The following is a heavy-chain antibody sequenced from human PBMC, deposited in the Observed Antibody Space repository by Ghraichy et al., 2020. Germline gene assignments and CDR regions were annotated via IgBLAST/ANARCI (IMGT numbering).Heavy chain of an antibody. CDR3: ARDRARLLDPNYFDY. Sequence: GSLRLSCAASGFTFSSYSMNWVRQAPGKGLEWVSYISSSSSTIYYADSVKGRFTISRDNAKNSLYLQMNSLRDEDTAVYYCARDRARLLDPNYFDYWGQGTLVTVSS. J-gene: IGHJ4*02. CDR1: GFTFSSYS. CDR2: ISSSSSTI. V-gene: IGHV3-48*02.